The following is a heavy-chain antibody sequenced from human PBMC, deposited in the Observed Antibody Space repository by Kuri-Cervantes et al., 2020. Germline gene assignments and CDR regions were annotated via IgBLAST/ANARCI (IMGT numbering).Heavy chain of an antibody. V-gene: IGHV3-7*01. J-gene: IGHJ4*02. CDR1: GFSFSDYW. Sequence: GESLKISCAASGFSFSDYWMSWVRQAPGKGLEWVAYIKQDGSEKLYVDSVKGRFTISRDNSKNTLYLQMNSLRAEDTAVYYCARDKAVAGTGDYWGQGTLVTVSS. CDR2: IKQDGSEK. D-gene: IGHD6-19*01. CDR3: ARDKAVAGTGDY.